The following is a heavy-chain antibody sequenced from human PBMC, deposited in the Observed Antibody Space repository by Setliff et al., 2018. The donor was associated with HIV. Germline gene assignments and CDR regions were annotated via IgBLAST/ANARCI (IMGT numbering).Heavy chain of an antibody. CDR3: AGFSYNFWVYRFDH. J-gene: IGHJ4*02. D-gene: IGHD3-3*01. Sequence: PSETLSLTCSVSGGSTTSGGYYWSWIRRHPGKGLEYIGYIYYSGSTYYNPSLKSRVTMSIDTSTQQFFLNVTSVTAADTAVYYCAGFSYNFWVYRFDHWGQGALVTVSS. V-gene: IGHV4-31*03. CDR1: GGSTTSGGYY. CDR2: IYYSGST.